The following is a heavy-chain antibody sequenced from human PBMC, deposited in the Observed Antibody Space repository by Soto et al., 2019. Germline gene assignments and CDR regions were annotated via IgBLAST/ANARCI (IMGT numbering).Heavy chain of an antibody. J-gene: IGHJ3*02. CDR2: IYSVGST. Sequence: EVQLVESGGGLVQPGGSLRLSCAASGFTVSSNYMSWVRQAPGKGLEWVSVIYSVGSTYYDGSVKGRFTISRDNSKNTLYLKMNSLRAEDTAVYYCARDSGHAVDIWGQGTMVTVSS. V-gene: IGHV3-66*01. CDR3: ARDSGHAVDI. CDR1: GFTVSSNY.